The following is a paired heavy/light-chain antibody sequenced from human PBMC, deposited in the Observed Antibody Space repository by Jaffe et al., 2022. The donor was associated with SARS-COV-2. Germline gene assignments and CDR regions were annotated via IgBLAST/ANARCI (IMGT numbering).Light chain of an antibody. CDR1: QSLLHNNGINY. Sequence: DIVITQSPVSLPVTPGEPASISCRSSQSLLHNNGINYLDWFLQKPGQSPQLLIHWGSNRASGVPDRFSGSGSGTDFTLRISRVEAEDVGVYYCMQVLEAPHAFGLGTKLEIK. CDR2: WGS. CDR3: MQVLEAPHA. J-gene: IGKJ2*01. V-gene: IGKV2-28*01.
Heavy chain of an antibody. Sequence: EVYLEESGGGLVKPGGSLRLSCTSAGFSFNIAWMIWVRQAPGKGLEWVGRIKSKVDGETTDYAAPVKGRFTISRDDSKNTLYLQMDSLKTEDTAIYYCMRLRPRSDYWGQGTPVTVSS. CDR2: IKSKVDGETT. CDR1: GFSFNIAW. J-gene: IGHJ4*02. D-gene: IGHD3-16*01. CDR3: MRLRPRSDY. V-gene: IGHV3-15*01.